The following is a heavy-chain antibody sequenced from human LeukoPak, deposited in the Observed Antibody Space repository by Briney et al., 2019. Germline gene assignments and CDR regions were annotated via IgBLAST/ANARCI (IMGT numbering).Heavy chain of an antibody. CDR3: ARATVAAGSSHFDY. CDR1: GTTFSRYW. Sequence: PGGSLRLSCVDSGTTFSRYWMSWVRQAPGKGLEWVANIKQDGGEKYYVDSVKGRFTISRDNAKNSLYLQMNSLRPEDTAVYYCARATVAAGSSHFDYWGQGTLVTVSS. V-gene: IGHV3-7*01. CDR2: IKQDGGEK. J-gene: IGHJ4*02. D-gene: IGHD6-13*01.